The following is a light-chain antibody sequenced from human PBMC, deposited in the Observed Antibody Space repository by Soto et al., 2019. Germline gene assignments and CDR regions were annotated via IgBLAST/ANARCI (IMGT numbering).Light chain of an antibody. CDR1: SSDVGANNY. Sequence: QSVLTQPPSASGSPGQSVTISCTGTSSDVGANNYVSWYQQHPGKAPKLMIYEVTKRPSGVPDRFSGSKSGNTASLTVSGLQAEDEADYYFSSYAGAHRVFGTGTKLTVL. J-gene: IGLJ1*01. CDR3: SSYAGAHRV. CDR2: EVT. V-gene: IGLV2-8*01.